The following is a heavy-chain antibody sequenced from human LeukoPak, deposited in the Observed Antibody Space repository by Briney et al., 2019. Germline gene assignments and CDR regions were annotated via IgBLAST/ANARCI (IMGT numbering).Heavy chain of an antibody. Sequence: GESLQISCQGSGYSFTSYWIGWVRQLPGKGRAWMGIIYPAESETRYSPSFQGRVTISADKSISTAYWQWSSLEASDTAMYYCASTGDCSGGSCRSRWGYWGQGTLVTVSS. V-gene: IGHV5-51*01. CDR2: IYPAESET. CDR3: ASTGDCSGGSCRSRWGY. CDR1: GYSFTSYW. D-gene: IGHD2-15*01. J-gene: IGHJ4*02.